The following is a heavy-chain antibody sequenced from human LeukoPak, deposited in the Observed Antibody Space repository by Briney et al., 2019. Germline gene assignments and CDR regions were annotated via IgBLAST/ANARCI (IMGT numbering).Heavy chain of an antibody. Sequence: SQTLSLTCTVTGDSISLQYWNWIRQPPGKGLEWLVYISSSGNTNYHPSVNSRVTISRDTSKNQLSLRLKSLTAADTAVYYCARRSPIAAEDYWGQGILVTVSS. D-gene: IGHD6-6*01. V-gene: IGHV4-4*09. CDR1: GDSISLQY. J-gene: IGHJ4*02. CDR3: ARRSPIAAEDY. CDR2: ISSSGNT.